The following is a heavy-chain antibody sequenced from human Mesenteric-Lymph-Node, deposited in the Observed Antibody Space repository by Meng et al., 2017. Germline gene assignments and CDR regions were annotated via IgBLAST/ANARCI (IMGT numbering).Heavy chain of an antibody. D-gene: IGHD3-10*01. CDR2: IYYSGST. J-gene: IGHJ5*02. CDR1: GCSISSGGYY. Sequence: QVQLQESGPGLVKPSQTLSLTFTVSGCSISSGGYYWSWIRQHPGKGLEWIGYIYYSGSTYYNPSLKSRVTISVDTSKNQFSLKLSSVTAADTAVYYCARDCEMTVVRGVIITELGFDPWGQGTLVTVSS. V-gene: IGHV4-31*03. CDR3: ARDCEMTVVRGVIITELGFDP.